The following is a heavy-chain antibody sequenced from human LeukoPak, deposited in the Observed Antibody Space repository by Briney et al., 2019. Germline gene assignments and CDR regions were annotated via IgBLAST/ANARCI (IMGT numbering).Heavy chain of an antibody. J-gene: IGHJ4*02. CDR3: VTYYFDSSGPKKNY. Sequence: PSETLSLTCTVSGGSVSSGSYYWSWIRQPPGKGLEWIEYIYYSGSTNYNPSLKSRVTISVDTSKKQFSLKLSSVTAADTAVYYCVTYYFDSSGPKKNYWGQGTLVTVSS. CDR1: GGSVSSGSYY. CDR2: IYYSGST. D-gene: IGHD3-22*01. V-gene: IGHV4-61*01.